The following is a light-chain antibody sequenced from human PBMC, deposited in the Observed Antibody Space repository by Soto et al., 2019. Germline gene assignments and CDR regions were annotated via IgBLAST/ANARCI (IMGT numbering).Light chain of an antibody. CDR1: GSDVGGYNY. J-gene: IGLJ1*01. CDR2: EVS. Sequence: QSALTQPASVSGSPGQSITISCTGTGSDVGGYNYVSWYQQHPGKPPQLLIYEVSHRPAEISYRFSGSKSGNTASLTISALQAEDEADYYCSSYTSSSTLHVFGTGTKLTVL. CDR3: SSYTSSSTLHV. V-gene: IGLV2-14*01.